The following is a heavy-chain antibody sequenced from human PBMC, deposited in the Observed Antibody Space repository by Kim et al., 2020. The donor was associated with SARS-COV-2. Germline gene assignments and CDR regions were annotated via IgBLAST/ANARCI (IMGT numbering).Heavy chain of an antibody. J-gene: IGHJ4*02. V-gene: IGHV3-11*06. Sequence: GGSLRLSCAASGFTFSDYYMSWIRQAPGKGLEWVSYISSSSSYTNYADSVKGRFTISRDNAKNSLYLQMNSLRAEDTAVYYCARERVVRGVIIIKKRSQPFDYWGQGTLVTVSS. CDR3: ARERVVRGVIIIKKRSQPFDY. CDR2: ISSSSSYT. CDR1: GFTFSDYY. D-gene: IGHD3-10*01.